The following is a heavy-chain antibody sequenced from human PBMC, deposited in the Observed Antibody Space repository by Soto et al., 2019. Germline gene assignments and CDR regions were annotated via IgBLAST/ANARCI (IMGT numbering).Heavy chain of an antibody. Sequence: EVQLLESGGGLVQPGGSLRLSCAASEFTFSSYSMIWVRQAPGKGLEWVSGVNGGGDITYYTESVKGRFTISRDNSKNSLYLQMNSLIAEDTAVFYCARGHFGVTMDVWCQGTTVTVSS. V-gene: IGHV3-23*01. CDR3: ARGHFGVTMDV. CDR2: VNGGGDIT. J-gene: IGHJ6*02. D-gene: IGHD3-3*01. CDR1: EFTFSSYS.